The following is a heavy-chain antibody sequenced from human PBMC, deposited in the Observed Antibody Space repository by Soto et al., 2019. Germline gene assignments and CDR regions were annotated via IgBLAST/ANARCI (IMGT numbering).Heavy chain of an antibody. Sequence: QLQLQESGSGLVKPSQTLSLTCAVSGGSISSGGYSWSWIRQPPGKGLEWIGYIYHSGRPYYNPALKSRGTISVDRSKNHFSLELSSVTAADTAVYYCARVPSPWGQGTLVTVSS. CDR3: ARVPSP. CDR1: GGSISSGGYS. V-gene: IGHV4-30-2*01. CDR2: IYHSGRP. J-gene: IGHJ5*02.